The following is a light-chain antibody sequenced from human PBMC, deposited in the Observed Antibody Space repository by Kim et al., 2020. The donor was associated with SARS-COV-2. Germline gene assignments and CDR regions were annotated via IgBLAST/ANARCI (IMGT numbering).Light chain of an antibody. Sequence: SGGDRVTITCQASEDISNYLNWYQQKLGKAPKLLIYDASNLESGVPSRFTGSGSGTHFTFTISSLQPDDFATYYCQQYTTLLSVTFGGGTKVDIK. CDR3: QQYTTLLSVT. V-gene: IGKV1-33*01. CDR2: DAS. J-gene: IGKJ4*01. CDR1: EDISNY.